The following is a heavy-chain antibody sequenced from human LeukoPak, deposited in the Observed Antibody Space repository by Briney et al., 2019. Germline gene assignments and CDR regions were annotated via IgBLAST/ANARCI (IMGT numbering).Heavy chain of an antibody. CDR3: ARDYTRNAFDI. J-gene: IGHJ3*02. CDR2: INPKNGAT. Sequence: GASVKVSCKASGYTFIGYYIHWVRQAPGQGLEWMGWINPKNGATHYAQNFLGRVTMTRDTSISTAYMELSRLTSDDTAVYYCARDYTRNAFDIWGQGTMVTVSS. V-gene: IGHV1-2*02. D-gene: IGHD2-2*01. CDR1: GYTFIGYY.